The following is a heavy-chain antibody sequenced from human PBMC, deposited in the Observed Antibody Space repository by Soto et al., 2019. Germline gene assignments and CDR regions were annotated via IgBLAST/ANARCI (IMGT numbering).Heavy chain of an antibody. CDR2: ISCSGGST. CDR1: GFTFSSYA. J-gene: IGHJ3*02. D-gene: IGHD3-22*01. Sequence: PGWSLRLSCAASGFTFSSYAMSWVRQAPGKGLEWVSAISCSGGSTYYADSVKCRFTIPRDNSKNTLYLQMNSLRAEDTAVYYCAKSYYYDSSGSLDAFDIWGQGTMVTV. V-gene: IGHV3-23*01. CDR3: AKSYYYDSSGSLDAFDI.